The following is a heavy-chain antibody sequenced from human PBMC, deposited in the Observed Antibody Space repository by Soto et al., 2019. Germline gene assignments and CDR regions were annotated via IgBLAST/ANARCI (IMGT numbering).Heavy chain of an antibody. J-gene: IGHJ6*02. CDR3: ASGTNNFRYGMDV. CDR1: GGSFSGYY. CDR2: INHSGST. V-gene: IGHV4-34*01. D-gene: IGHD1-20*01. Sequence: SSETLSLTCAAYGGSFSGYYWSWIRQPPGKGLEWIGEINHSGSTNYNPSLKSRVTISVDTSKNQFSLKLSSVTAADTAVYYCASGTNNFRYGMDVWGQGTTVTVSS.